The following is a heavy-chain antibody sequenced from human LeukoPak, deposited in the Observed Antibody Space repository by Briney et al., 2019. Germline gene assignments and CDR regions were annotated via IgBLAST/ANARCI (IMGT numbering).Heavy chain of an antibody. CDR3: ARDLKGYCSSTSCYLYYMDV. Sequence: GASVKVSCKASGYTFTSYYMHWVRQAPAQGLEWMGIINPSGGSTSYAQKFQGRVTMTRDMSTSTVYMELSSLRSEDTAVYYCARDLKGYCSSTSCYLYYMDVWGKGTTVTVSS. CDR2: INPSGGST. CDR1: GYTFTSYY. D-gene: IGHD2-2*01. V-gene: IGHV1-46*01. J-gene: IGHJ6*03.